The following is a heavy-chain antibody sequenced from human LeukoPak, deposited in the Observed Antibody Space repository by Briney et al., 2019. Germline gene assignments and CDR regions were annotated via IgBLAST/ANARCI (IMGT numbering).Heavy chain of an antibody. CDR1: GGSISSIIYY. D-gene: IGHD3-10*01. V-gene: IGHV4-39*01. CDR3: ARHSRSVDYGSGSYTWDY. J-gene: IGHJ4*02. CDR2: IYYSRST. Sequence: PSETLSLTCTVSGGSISSIIYYWGWIRQPPGTGLEWFGTIYYSRSTYYNVALKSRVTISVDTSRNQFSLKLSSVTAADTAVYYCARHSRSVDYGSGSYTWDYWGQGTLVTVSS.